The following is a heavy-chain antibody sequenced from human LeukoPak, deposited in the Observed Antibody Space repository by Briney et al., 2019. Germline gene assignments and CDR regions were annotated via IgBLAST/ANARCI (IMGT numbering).Heavy chain of an antibody. V-gene: IGHV4-61*02. D-gene: IGHD3-9*01. CDR2: IYSSGST. Sequence: SETLSLTCTVSGGSISSGSYYWSWLRQPAGKGLEWIGRIYSSGSTNYNPSLNSRVTISLDTSKNQFSLKLSSVTAADTAVYYCARQYSDILTGYHRGELYWYFDLWGRGTLVTVSS. J-gene: IGHJ2*01. CDR3: ARQYSDILTGYHRGELYWYFDL. CDR1: GGSISSGSYY.